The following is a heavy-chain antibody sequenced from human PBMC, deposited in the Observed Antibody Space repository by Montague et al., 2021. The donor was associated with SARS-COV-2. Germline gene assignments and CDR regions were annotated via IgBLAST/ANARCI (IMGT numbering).Heavy chain of an antibody. CDR1: GGSFTGYR. CDR2: VKHPGGT. J-gene: IGHJ4*02. Sequence: SETLSLTCAVDGGSFTGYRWNWVRQHPGKGLERVWEVKHPGGTNYNPSLKRRVTISIDMSKNQFSLNLESVTAADTAVYYCARPVSSSWHRFEYWGQGTMVTVSS. D-gene: IGHD2-15*01. CDR3: ARPVSSSWHRFEY. V-gene: IGHV4-34*01.